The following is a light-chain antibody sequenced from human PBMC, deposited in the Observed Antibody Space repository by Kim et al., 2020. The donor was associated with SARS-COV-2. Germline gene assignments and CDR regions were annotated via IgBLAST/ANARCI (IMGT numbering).Light chain of an antibody. CDR1: QGISNS. Sequence: DIQMTHSPSSLSASVGDRVTITCRANQGISNSLAWYQQKPGKVPKVLIYSASALQSGVPSRFSGSGSGTDFTLTISSLQPEDVATYYCQKYNADPWTFGQGTKVDI. V-gene: IGKV1-27*01. CDR2: SAS. J-gene: IGKJ1*01. CDR3: QKYNADPWT.